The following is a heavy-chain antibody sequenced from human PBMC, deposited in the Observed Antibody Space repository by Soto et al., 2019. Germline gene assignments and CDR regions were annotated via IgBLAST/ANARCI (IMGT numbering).Heavy chain of an antibody. J-gene: IGHJ5*02. CDR1: GGSISSGGYY. D-gene: IGHD3-10*01. Sequence: QVQLQESGPGLVKPSQTLSLTCTVSGGSISSGGYYWSWIRQHPGKGLEWIGYIYYSGSTYYNPSLKNRVTVSVDTSKDQLSLKLSSVTAADTAVYYCAYYGSGKGWFDPWGQGTLVTVSS. CDR3: AYYGSGKGWFDP. CDR2: IYYSGST. V-gene: IGHV4-31*03.